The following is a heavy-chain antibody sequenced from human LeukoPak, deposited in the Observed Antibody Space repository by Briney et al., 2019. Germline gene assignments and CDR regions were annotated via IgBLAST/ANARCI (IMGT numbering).Heavy chain of an antibody. D-gene: IGHD6-19*01. Sequence: SETLSLTCTVSGGSISSYYWSWIRQPPGKGLEWIGYIYTSGSTTYSPSLKSRVAISVDTSKNQFSLKLSSVTAADTAVYYCARAQGSSSWDYYFDYWGQGTLVTVSS. CDR1: GGSISSYY. CDR3: ARAQGSSSWDYYFDY. V-gene: IGHV4-4*09. J-gene: IGHJ4*02. CDR2: IYTSGST.